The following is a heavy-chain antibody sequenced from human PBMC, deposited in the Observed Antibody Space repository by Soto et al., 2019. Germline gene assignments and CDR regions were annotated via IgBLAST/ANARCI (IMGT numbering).Heavy chain of an antibody. J-gene: IGHJ5*02. CDR3: ARDRVLGRWFDP. CDR2: ISSSSSYI. D-gene: IGHD3-10*01. V-gene: IGHV3-21*01. Sequence: GGSLRLSCAASGFTFSSYSMNWVRQAPGKGLEWVSSISSSSSYIYYADSVKGRFTISRDNAKNSLYLQMNSLRAEDTAVYYCARDRVLGRWFDPWGQGTLVTVSS. CDR1: GFTFSSYS.